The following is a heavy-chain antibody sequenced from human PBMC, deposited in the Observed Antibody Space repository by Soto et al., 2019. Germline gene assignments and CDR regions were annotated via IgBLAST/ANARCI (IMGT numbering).Heavy chain of an antibody. D-gene: IGHD6-19*01. Sequence: EVQLLESGGGLVQPGGSLRLSCAASGFTFSSYAMSWVRQAPGKGLEWVSAISGSDGSTYYADSVKGRFTISRDNSKNTLYLQMNSLSAEDTAVYCWARRSSGWYFDYWGQGTLVTVSS. J-gene: IGHJ4*02. V-gene: IGHV3-23*01. CDR1: GFTFSSYA. CDR3: ARRSSGWYFDY. CDR2: ISGSDGST.